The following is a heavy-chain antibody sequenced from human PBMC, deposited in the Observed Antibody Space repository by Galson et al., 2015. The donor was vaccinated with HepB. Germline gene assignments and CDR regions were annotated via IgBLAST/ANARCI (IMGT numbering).Heavy chain of an antibody. CDR2: IKSKTDGGTT. CDR1: GFTFSNAW. V-gene: IGHV3-15*01. J-gene: IGHJ4*02. CDR3: TTAPAYCTNGVCYSYYFDY. Sequence: SLRLSCAASGFTFSNAWMSWVRQAPGKGLEWVGRIKSKTDGGTTDYAAPVKGRFTISRDDSKNTLYLQMNSLKTEDTAVYYCTTAPAYCTNGVCYSYYFDYWGQGTLVTVSS. D-gene: IGHD2-8*01.